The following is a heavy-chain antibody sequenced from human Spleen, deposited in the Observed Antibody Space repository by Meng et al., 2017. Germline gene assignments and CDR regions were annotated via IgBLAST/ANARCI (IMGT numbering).Heavy chain of an antibody. D-gene: IGHD3-10*01. J-gene: IGHJ3*01. CDR2: IIPILGVP. CDR1: GGTFNSDT. Sequence: SVKVSCKASGGTFNSDTVSWVRQAPGQGLEWMGRIIPILGVPQYSQKFQGRVTITADTSTSTVYMELRSLTSDDTAVFYCSRGSTNFVLKDRLFDLWGPGTKVTVSS. V-gene: IGHV1-69*02. CDR3: SRGSTNFVLKDRLFDL.